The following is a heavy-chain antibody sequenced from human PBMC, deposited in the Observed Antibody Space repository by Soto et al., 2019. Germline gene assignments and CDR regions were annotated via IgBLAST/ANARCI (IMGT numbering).Heavy chain of an antibody. J-gene: IGHJ6*02. D-gene: IGHD4-17*01. Sequence: SETLSLTCAVSGGSISSGGYSWSWIRQPPGKGLEWIGYIYHSGSTYYNPSLKSRVTISVDRSKNQFSLKLSSVTAADTAVYYCSRAHYGDYGYGMDVWGQGTTVTVSS. V-gene: IGHV4-30-2*01. CDR3: SRAHYGDYGYGMDV. CDR1: GGSISSGGYS. CDR2: IYHSGST.